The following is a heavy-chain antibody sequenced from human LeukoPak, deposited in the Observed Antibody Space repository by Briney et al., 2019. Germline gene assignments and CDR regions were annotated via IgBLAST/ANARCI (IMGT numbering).Heavy chain of an antibody. D-gene: IGHD6-13*01. CDR1: GYTFTGYY. CDR2: INPNSGGT. V-gene: IGHV1-2*06. Sequence: ASVKVSCKASGYTFTGYYMHWVRQAPGQGREWMGRINPNSGGTNYAQKLQGRVTMTRDTSISTAYMELSRLRSDDTAVYYCASQFIAAAEWENWFGPWGQGTLVTVSS. J-gene: IGHJ5*02. CDR3: ASQFIAAAEWENWFGP.